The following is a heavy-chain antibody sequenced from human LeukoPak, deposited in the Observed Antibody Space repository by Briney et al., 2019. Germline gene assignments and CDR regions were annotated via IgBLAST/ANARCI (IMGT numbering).Heavy chain of an antibody. CDR3: ARKSVTAIRPFHY. V-gene: IGHV4-39*01. Sequence: SETLSLTCTVSGGSISSSSYYWGWIRQPPGKGLEWIGSIHYSGSAYYNPSLKSRVTISVDTSKNQFSLKLSSVTAADTAVYYCARKSVTAIRPFHYWGQGTLVTVSS. CDR1: GGSISSSSYY. CDR2: IHYSGSA. J-gene: IGHJ4*02. D-gene: IGHD2-21*02.